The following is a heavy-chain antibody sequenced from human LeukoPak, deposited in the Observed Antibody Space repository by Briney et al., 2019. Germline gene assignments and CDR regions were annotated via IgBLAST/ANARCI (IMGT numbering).Heavy chain of an antibody. D-gene: IGHD6-13*01. V-gene: IGHV3-23*01. J-gene: IGHJ6*02. CDR2: ISGSGGST. CDR1: GFTFSSHA. CDR3: GGNWAAAGTVYYYGMDV. Sequence: GGSLRLSCAASGFTFSSHAMSWVRQAPGKGLEWVSAISGSGGSTYYADSVKGRFTISRDNSKNTLYLQMNSLRAEDTAVYYCGGNWAAAGTVYYYGMDVWGQGTTVTVSS.